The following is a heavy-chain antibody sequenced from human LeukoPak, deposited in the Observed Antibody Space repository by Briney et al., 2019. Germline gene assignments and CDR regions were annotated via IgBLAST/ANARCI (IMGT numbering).Heavy chain of an antibody. V-gene: IGHV3-23*01. D-gene: IGHD3-22*01. CDR2: ISGSGGST. CDR1: GFTFSSYA. Sequence: GGSLRLSCAASGFTFSSYAMSWVRQAPGKGLEWVSAISGSGGSTYYADSVKGRFTISRDNSKNTLYLQMNSLRAEDTAVYYCAKDPLLHYDSSGYQDYWGQGTLVTVSS. J-gene: IGHJ4*02. CDR3: AKDPLLHYDSSGYQDY.